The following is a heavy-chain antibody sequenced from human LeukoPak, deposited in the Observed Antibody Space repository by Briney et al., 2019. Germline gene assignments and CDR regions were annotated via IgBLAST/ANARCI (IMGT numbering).Heavy chain of an antibody. J-gene: IGHJ2*01. CDR1: GGSISSYY. D-gene: IGHD2-15*01. V-gene: IGHV4-4*07. Sequence: PSETLSLTCTVSGGSISSYYWSWIRQPAGKGLEWIGRIYTSGSTNYNPSLKSRVTMSVDTSKNQFSLKLSSVTAADTAVYYCARRYDVVVVAATPRYWYFDLWGRGTLVTVSS. CDR2: IYTSGST. CDR3: ARRYDVVVVAATPRYWYFDL.